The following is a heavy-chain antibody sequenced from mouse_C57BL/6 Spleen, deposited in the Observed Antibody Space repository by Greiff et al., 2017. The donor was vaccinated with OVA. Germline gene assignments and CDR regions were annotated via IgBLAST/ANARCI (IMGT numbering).Heavy chain of an antibody. CDR3: AKGYYGSSYVGSMDY. Sequence: EVQLQQSGPELVKPGDSVKISCKASGYSFTGYFMNWVMQSHGKSLEWIGRINPYNGDTFYNQKFKGKATLTVDKSSSTAHMELRSLTSEDSAVYYCAKGYYGSSYVGSMDYWGQGTSVTVSS. D-gene: IGHD1-1*01. J-gene: IGHJ4*01. CDR2: INPYNGDT. CDR1: GYSFTGYF. V-gene: IGHV1-20*01.